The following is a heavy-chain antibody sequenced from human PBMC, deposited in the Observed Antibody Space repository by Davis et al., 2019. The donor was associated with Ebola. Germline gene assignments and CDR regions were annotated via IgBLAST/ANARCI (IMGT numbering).Heavy chain of an antibody. CDR3: ARGGSSSPYGMDV. D-gene: IGHD6-6*01. CDR2: ISSSGSTI. V-gene: IGHV3-48*03. CDR1: GFTFSSYE. J-gene: IGHJ6*02. Sequence: GGSLRLSCAASGFTFSSYEMNWVRQAPGKGLEWVSYISSSGSTIYYADSVKGRFTISRDNAKNSLYLQMNSLRAEDTAVYYCARGGSSSPYGMDVWGQGTTVTVSS.